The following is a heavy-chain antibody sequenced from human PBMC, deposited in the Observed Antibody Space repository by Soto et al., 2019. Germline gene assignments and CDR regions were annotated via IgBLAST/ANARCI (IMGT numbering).Heavy chain of an antibody. J-gene: IGHJ4*02. CDR2: IHYTGST. CDR3: ASAVSTNEIDY. V-gene: IGHV4-31*03. CDR1: GGSISNGGYY. D-gene: IGHD4-17*01. Sequence: PSETLSLTCTVSGGSISNGGYYWSWIRQHPGKGLEWIGYIHYTGSTYYNPSLKSRVAISVDTSKSQVSLRLTSVTAADTAVYYCASAVSTNEIDYWGAGIVVTVYS.